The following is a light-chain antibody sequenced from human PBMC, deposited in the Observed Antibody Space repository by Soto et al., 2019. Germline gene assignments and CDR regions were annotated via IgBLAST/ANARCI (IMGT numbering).Light chain of an antibody. CDR1: SSDVGGYNY. J-gene: IGLJ3*02. V-gene: IGLV2-14*01. Sequence: QSALTQPASVSGSPRQSITISCTGTSSDVGGYNYVSWYQQHPGKAPKLMIYDVSNWPSGVSNRFSGSKSGNTASLTISGLQAEDEADYYCSSYTSSSTLVFGGGTKLTVL. CDR3: SSYTSSSTLV. CDR2: DVS.